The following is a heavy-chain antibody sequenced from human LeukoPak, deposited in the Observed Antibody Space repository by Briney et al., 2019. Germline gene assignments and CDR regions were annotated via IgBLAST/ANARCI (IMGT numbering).Heavy chain of an antibody. Sequence: ASVKVSCKASGYTFTGNYLHWVRQAPGQGLEWMGWINPNSGVTTNAQKFQGRVTMTRDTSISTAYMELSSLRSDDTAVYYCAIPGETAAGNWFEPWGQGTLVTVYS. CDR3: AIPGETAAGNWFEP. J-gene: IGHJ5*02. V-gene: IGHV1-2*02. D-gene: IGHD6-25*01. CDR2: INPNSGVT. CDR1: GYTFTGNY.